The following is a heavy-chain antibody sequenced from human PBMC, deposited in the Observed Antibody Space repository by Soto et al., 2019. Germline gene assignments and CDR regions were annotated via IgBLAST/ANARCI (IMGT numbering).Heavy chain of an antibody. Sequence: LRLSCAASGFTFSSYWMHWVRQAPGKGLEWVALTSYDGNNEYYTDSVKGRFTISRDSSKNTLFLQMNSPRPEDTAVYYCAKDKGVFNWATSYFDYWGQGALVTVSS. D-gene: IGHD1-1*01. V-gene: IGHV3-30*18. CDR1: GFTFSSYW. CDR2: TSYDGNNE. J-gene: IGHJ4*02. CDR3: AKDKGVFNWATSYFDY.